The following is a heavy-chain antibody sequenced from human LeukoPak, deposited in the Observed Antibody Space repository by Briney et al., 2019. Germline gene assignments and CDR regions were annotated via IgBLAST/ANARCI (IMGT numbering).Heavy chain of an antibody. V-gene: IGHV1-69*13. CDR2: IIPIFGTA. CDR1: GGTFSSYA. CDR3: ARGVRAQMEWSHGAFDI. D-gene: IGHD3-3*01. Sequence: ASVKVPCKASGGTFSSYAISWVRQAPGQGLEWMGGIIPIFGTANYAQKFQGRVTITADESTSTAYMELSSLRSEDTAVYYCARGVRAQMEWSHGAFDIWGQGTMVTVSS. J-gene: IGHJ3*02.